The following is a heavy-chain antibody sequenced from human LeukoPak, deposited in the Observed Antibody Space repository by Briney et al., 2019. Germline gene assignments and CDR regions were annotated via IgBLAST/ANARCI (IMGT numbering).Heavy chain of an antibody. CDR2: ISSSSSYI. CDR3: ARLCIVGTKSAFDI. V-gene: IGHV3-21*01. CDR1: GFTFSSYG. Sequence: GGSLRLSCAASGFTFSSYGMNWVRQAPGKGLEWVSFISSSSSYINYADSVKGRFTISRDNAKKSLYLQMNSLRAEDTAVYYCARLCIVGTKSAFDIWGQGTMVTVSS. D-gene: IGHD1-26*01. J-gene: IGHJ3*02.